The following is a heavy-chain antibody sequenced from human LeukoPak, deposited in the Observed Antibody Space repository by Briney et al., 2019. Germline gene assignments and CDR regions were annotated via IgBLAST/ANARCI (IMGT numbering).Heavy chain of an antibody. CDR1: GFTISTYG. V-gene: IGHV3-23*01. CDR3: AKSVYHSGNY. J-gene: IGHJ4*02. Sequence: GGSLRLSCAASGFTISTYGMSWVRQAPGKGLEWVSSISGGTTYYADSVKGRFTISRDNSKNTVSLQMNSLRAEDTAVYYCAKSVYHSGNYWGEGTLVTVSS. D-gene: IGHD3-10*01. CDR2: ISGGTT.